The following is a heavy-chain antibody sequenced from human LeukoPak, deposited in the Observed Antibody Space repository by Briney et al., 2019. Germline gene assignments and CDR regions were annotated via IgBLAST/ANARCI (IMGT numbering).Heavy chain of an antibody. Sequence: GRSLRLSCAASGFTFSSYGMHWVRQAPGKGLEWVAVISYDGSNKYYADSVKGRFTISRDNSKNTLYLQMNSLRAEDTAVYYCAKDFGDYYGSGQDYWGQGTLVTVSS. V-gene: IGHV3-30*18. CDR2: ISYDGSNK. J-gene: IGHJ4*02. CDR1: GFTFSSYG. D-gene: IGHD3-10*01. CDR3: AKDFGDYYGSGQDY.